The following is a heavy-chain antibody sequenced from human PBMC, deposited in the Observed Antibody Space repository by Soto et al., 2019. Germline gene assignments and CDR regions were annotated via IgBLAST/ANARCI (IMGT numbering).Heavy chain of an antibody. J-gene: IGHJ3*02. CDR2: ISYDGSNK. V-gene: IGHV3-30*18. Sequence: GGSLRLSCAASGFTFSNYGIHWVRQAPGKGLEWVAVISYDGSNKYYAGSVKGRFTISRDNSKNTLYLQMNSLRAEDTAVFYCAKVRRYFDRGAFDIWGQGTMVTVSS. D-gene: IGHD3-22*01. CDR1: GFTFSNYG. CDR3: AKVRRYFDRGAFDI.